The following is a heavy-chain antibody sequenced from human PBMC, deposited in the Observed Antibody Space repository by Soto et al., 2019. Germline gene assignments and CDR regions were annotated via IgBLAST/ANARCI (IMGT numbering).Heavy chain of an antibody. CDR3: VLSGHPGFDY. D-gene: IGHD3-16*02. V-gene: IGHV3-23*01. Sequence: EVQLLESGGGLVQPGGSLRLSCAASGFTFSSYAMSWVRQAPGKGLEWVSAISGSGGSTYYAYSVKGRFTISRDNSKNTLYLQMNSLRAEDTAVYYCVLSGHPGFDYWGQGTLVTVSS. J-gene: IGHJ4*02. CDR2: ISGSGGST. CDR1: GFTFSSYA.